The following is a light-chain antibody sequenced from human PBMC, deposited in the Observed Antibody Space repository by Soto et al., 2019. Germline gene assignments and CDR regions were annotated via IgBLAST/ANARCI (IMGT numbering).Light chain of an antibody. J-gene: IGKJ4*01. CDR3: QQRSNWPPLT. CDR1: QSVSSY. CDR2: DAS. Sequence: EIVLTQSPATLSLSPGERATLSCSASQSVSSYLAWYQQKPGQAPRLLIYDASNRATGIPARFSGSGSGPDFPLTISSLEPEDLADYYCQQRSNWPPLTFGGGTKVEIK. V-gene: IGKV3-11*01.